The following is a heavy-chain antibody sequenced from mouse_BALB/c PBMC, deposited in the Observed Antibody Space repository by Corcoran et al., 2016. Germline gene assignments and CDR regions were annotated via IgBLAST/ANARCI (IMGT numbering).Heavy chain of an antibody. V-gene: IGHV1-26*01. CDR3: ARIYYDYDGAFDY. CDR2: INPYNGAT. D-gene: IGHD2-4*01. J-gene: IGHJ2*01. Sequence: EVQLQQSGPELVKPGASVKISCKASGYSFTGYYMHWVKQSHVKSLEWIGRINPYNGATSYNQNFKDKVSLTVDKSSSTAYMELHSLTSEDSAVYYCARIYYDYDGAFDYWGQGTTLTVSS. CDR1: GYSFTGYY.